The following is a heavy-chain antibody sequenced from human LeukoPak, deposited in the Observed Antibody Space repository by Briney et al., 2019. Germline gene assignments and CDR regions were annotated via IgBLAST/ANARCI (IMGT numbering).Heavy chain of an antibody. CDR3: AGERNCGGDCYQGSWFDP. D-gene: IGHD2-21*02. CDR1: GFSFSTYG. CDR2: ITSSGGIT. J-gene: IGHJ5*02. Sequence: GGSLRLSCSAFGFSFSTYGMHWVRQAPGKGLEWVSYITSSGGITYYADSVKGRFTVSRDNAKNSLFLQMNSLRAEDTAIYYCAGERNCGGDCYQGSWFDPWGQGTLVTVSS. V-gene: IGHV3-48*04.